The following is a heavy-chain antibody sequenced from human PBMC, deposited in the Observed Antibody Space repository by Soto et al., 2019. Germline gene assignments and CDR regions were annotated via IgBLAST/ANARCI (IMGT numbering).Heavy chain of an antibody. V-gene: IGHV4-30-2*01. CDR1: GVSISSGTHS. CDR3: ARGWGATVGDPRWFDP. CDR2: IYVTAGST. D-gene: IGHD1-26*01. Sequence: PSETLSLTCAVSGVSISSGTHSWSWIRQAPGKGLEWIGYIYVTAGSTYYNPSLKSRLTMSFDTSKNHFSLKLTSMTAADTAVYYCARGWGATVGDPRWFDPWGQGSRVTVSS. J-gene: IGHJ5*02.